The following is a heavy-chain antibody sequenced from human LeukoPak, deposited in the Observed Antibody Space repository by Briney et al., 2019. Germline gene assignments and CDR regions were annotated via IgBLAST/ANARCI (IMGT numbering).Heavy chain of an antibody. CDR2: ISAYNGNT. D-gene: IGHD4-17*01. Sequence: GASVKVSCKTSGYTFTSYDINWVRQASGQGLEWMGWISAYNGNTNYAQKLQGRVTMTTDTSTSTAYMELRSLRSDDTAVYYCARVPLPTTVTTTPYFFDYWGQGTLVTVSS. J-gene: IGHJ4*02. CDR1: GYTFTSYD. V-gene: IGHV1-18*01. CDR3: ARVPLPTTVTTTPYFFDY.